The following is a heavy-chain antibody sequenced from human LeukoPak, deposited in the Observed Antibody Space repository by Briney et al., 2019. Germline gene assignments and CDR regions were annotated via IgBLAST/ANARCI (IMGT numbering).Heavy chain of an antibody. D-gene: IGHD2-21*01. CDR2: INHSGST. V-gene: IGHV4-34*01. CDR3: ARIISNTYGMDV. J-gene: IGHJ6*02. CDR1: GGSFSGYY. Sequence: SETLSLTCAVYGGSFSGYYWSWIRQPPGKGLEWIGEINHSGSTNCNPSLKSRVTISVDTSKNQFSLKLSSVTAADTAVFYCARIISNTYGMDVWGHGTTVTVSS.